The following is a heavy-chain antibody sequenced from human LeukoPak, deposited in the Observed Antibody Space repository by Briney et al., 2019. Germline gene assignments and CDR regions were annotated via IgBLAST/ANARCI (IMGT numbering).Heavy chain of an antibody. CDR2: IYSGGTT. CDR1: GFAVSRNY. J-gene: IGHJ4*02. D-gene: IGHD1-26*01. Sequence: GGSLRLSCAASGFAVSRNYMTWVRQAPGKGLECVSIIYSGGTTYYADSVKGRFTISRDNSKNTLYLQMSSLRAEDTAVYYCARAWGTFEYWGQGTLVTVSS. V-gene: IGHV3-53*01. CDR3: ARAWGTFEY.